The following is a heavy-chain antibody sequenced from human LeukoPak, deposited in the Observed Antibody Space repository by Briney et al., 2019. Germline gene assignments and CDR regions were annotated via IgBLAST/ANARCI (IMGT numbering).Heavy chain of an antibody. V-gene: IGHV6-1*01. CDR2: TYYRSKWYN. D-gene: IGHD2-2*01. CDR1: GDSVSSNIAA. J-gene: IGHJ6*03. Sequence: SQTLSLTCAISGDSVSSNIAAWNWIRQSPSRGLEWLGRTYYRSKWYNDYAVSVKSRITINPDTSKNQFSLQLNSVTPEDTAVYYCARDHCSSTSCHPAAYYYYYYMDVWGKGTTVTVSS. CDR3: ARDHCSSTSCHPAAYYYYYYMDV.